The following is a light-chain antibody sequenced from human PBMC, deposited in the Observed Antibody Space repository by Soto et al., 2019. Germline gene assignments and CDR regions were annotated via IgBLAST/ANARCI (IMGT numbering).Light chain of an antibody. CDR1: QSVSSSY. V-gene: IGKV3-20*01. CDR2: GAS. CDR3: QQYGTLPWT. J-gene: IGKJ1*01. Sequence: EIVLTQSPGTLSLSPGERATLSCRASQSVSSSYLAWYQQKPGQAPRLLIYGASSRATGIPDRFSGSGSGTDFTLTISRMEAEDFAVYYCQQYGTLPWTFGQGTNVEMK.